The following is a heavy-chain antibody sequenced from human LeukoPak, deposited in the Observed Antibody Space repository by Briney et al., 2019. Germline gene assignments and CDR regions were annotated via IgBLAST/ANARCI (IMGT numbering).Heavy chain of an antibody. V-gene: IGHV3-21*01. CDR3: ARQERISYSYYYYMDV. CDR1: GFTFSSYS. D-gene: IGHD1-1*01. Sequence: GGSLRLSCAASGFTFSSYSMNWVRQAPGKGLEWVSSISTSSSYIYYADSVKGRFTISRDNAKNSLYLQMNSLRAEDTAVYYCARQERISYSYYYYMDVWGKGTTVTVSS. J-gene: IGHJ6*03. CDR2: ISTSSSYI.